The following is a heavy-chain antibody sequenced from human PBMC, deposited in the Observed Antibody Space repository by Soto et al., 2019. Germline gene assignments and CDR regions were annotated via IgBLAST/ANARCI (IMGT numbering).Heavy chain of an antibody. CDR1: GGSISSGGYY. Sequence: SETLSLTCTVSGGSISSGGYYWSWIRQHPGKGLEWIGYIYYSGSTYYNPSLKSRVTISVDTSKNQFSLKLSSVTAADTAVYYCARGPNGYRGAQTFDYWGQGTLVTVSS. V-gene: IGHV4-31*03. D-gene: IGHD3-10*01. CDR2: IYYSGST. CDR3: ARGPNGYRGAQTFDY. J-gene: IGHJ4*02.